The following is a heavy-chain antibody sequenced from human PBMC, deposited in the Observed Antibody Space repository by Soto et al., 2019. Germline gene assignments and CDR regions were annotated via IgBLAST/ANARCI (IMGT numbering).Heavy chain of an antibody. J-gene: IGHJ4*02. CDR3: TRNNY. CDR1: GFTFNTYW. Sequence: PGGSLRLSCAVSGFTFNTYWMSWVRQAPGKGLEWVANMKHDGSERYYVESVRGRFTISADNAKNSLDLQMNSLRAEDTAIYYCTRNNYWGQGTPVTVSS. V-gene: IGHV3-7*01. CDR2: MKHDGSER.